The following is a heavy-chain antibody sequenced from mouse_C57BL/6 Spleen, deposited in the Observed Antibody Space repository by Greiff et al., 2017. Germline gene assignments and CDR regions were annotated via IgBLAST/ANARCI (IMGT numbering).Heavy chain of an antibody. CDR2: IDPENGDT. D-gene: IGHD6-1*01. CDR3: ANFCCSSP. Sequence: VQLQQSGAELVRPGASVKLSCTASGFNIKDDYMHWVKQRPEQGLEWIGWIDPENGDTEYAAKFQGKATKTADTSSNTAYMQLSSLTSEDTAVYYCANFCCSSPWGQGTTLTVSS. J-gene: IGHJ2*01. CDR1: GFNIKDDY. V-gene: IGHV14-4*01.